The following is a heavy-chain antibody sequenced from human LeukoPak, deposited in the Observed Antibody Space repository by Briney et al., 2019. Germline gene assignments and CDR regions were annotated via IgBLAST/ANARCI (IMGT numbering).Heavy chain of an antibody. V-gene: IGHV1-46*01. CDR3: AREIGDSTAMDHPDY. J-gene: IGHJ4*02. D-gene: IGHD5-18*01. CDR1: GYTFTSYY. CDR2: INPSGGST. Sequence: ASVKVSCKASGYTFTSYYMHWVRQAPGQGLEWMGIINPSGGSTSYAQKFQGRVTMTRDTSTSTVCMELSSLRSEDTAVYYCAREIGDSTAMDHPDYWGQGTLVTVSS.